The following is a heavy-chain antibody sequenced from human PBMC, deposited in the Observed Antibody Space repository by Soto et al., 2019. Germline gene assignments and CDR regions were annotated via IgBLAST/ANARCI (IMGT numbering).Heavy chain of an antibody. CDR2: ISSTTNYI. CDR3: ARESEDLTSNFDY. CDR1: WFTFTRYS. J-gene: IGHJ4*02. V-gene: IGHV3-21*06. Sequence: VGSLRLSCAASWFTFTRYSMNWVRQAPGKGLEWVSSISSTTNYIYYGDSTKGRFTISRDNAKNSLYLEMNSLRAEDTAVYYCARESEDLTSNFDYWGQGTLVTVSS.